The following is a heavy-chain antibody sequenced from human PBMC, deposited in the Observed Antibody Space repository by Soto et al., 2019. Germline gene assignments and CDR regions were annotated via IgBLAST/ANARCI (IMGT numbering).Heavy chain of an antibody. V-gene: IGHV1-2*02. Sequence: GASVKVSCKASGYTFTGYYMHWVRQAPGQGLEWMGWINPNSGGTNYAQKFQGRVTMTRDTSISTAYMELSRLRSDDTAVYYCARDGSRITIFGVVIPTHNWFDPWGQGTLVTV. J-gene: IGHJ5*02. CDR2: INPNSGGT. D-gene: IGHD3-3*01. CDR1: GYTFTGYY. CDR3: ARDGSRITIFGVVIPTHNWFDP.